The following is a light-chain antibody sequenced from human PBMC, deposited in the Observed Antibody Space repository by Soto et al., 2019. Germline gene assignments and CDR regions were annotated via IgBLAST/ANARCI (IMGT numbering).Light chain of an antibody. Sequence: SVLTQPASVSGSPGQSITISCTGTSSDVGGYNSVSWYQQHPGKAPKLMIYDVSNRPSGVSNRFSGSKSGNTASLTISGLQAEDEADYYCSSYTTTSTLFGGGTKVTVL. CDR1: SSDVGGYNS. V-gene: IGLV2-14*01. J-gene: IGLJ2*01. CDR3: SSYTTTSTL. CDR2: DVS.